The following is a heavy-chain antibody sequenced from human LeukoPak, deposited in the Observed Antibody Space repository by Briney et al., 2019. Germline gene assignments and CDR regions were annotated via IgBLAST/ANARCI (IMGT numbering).Heavy chain of an antibody. V-gene: IGHV3-53*01. D-gene: IGHD4/OR15-4a*01. CDR3: ARRAGAYSHPYDY. CDR2: IYSGGST. Sequence: GGSLRLSCTVSGFTVSSDSMSWVRQAPGKGLEWVSFIYSGGSTHYSDSVKGRYTISRDNSKNTLYLQMNSLRAEDTAVYYCARRAGAYSHPYDYWGQGTLVTVSS. CDR1: GFTVSSDS. J-gene: IGHJ4*02.